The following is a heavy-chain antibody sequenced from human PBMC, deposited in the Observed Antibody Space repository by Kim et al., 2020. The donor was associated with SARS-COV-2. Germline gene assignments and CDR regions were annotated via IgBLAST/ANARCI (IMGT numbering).Heavy chain of an antibody. J-gene: IGHJ6*02. CDR2: IYYSGST. Sequence: TLSLTCTVSGGSISSYYWSWIRQPPGKGLEWIGYIYYSGSTNYNPSLKSRVTISVDTSKNQFSLKLSSVTAADTAVYYCATTTVTTPHGMDVWGQGTTVTVSS. CDR3: ATTTVTTPHGMDV. V-gene: IGHV4-59*08. D-gene: IGHD4-17*01. CDR1: GGSISSYY.